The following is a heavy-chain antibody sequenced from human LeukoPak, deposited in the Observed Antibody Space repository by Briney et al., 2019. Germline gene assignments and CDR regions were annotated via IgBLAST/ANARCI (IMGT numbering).Heavy chain of an antibody. J-gene: IGHJ6*02. Sequence: PSETLSLTCTVSGGSISSGGYYWSWIRQHPGKGLEWIGYIYYSGSTYYNPSLKSRVTISVDTSKNQFSLKLSSVTAADTAVYYCARGNRVGPWLVSYYGMDVWGQGTTVTVSS. CDR1: GGSISSGGYY. CDR2: IYYSGST. D-gene: IGHD6-19*01. V-gene: IGHV4-31*03. CDR3: ARGNRVGPWLVSYYGMDV.